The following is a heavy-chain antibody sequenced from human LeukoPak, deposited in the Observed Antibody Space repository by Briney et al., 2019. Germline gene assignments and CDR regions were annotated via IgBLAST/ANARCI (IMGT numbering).Heavy chain of an antibody. J-gene: IGHJ4*02. CDR1: GYTFTTYD. Sequence: ASVKVSCKASGYTFTTYDLNWVRQATGQGLEWMGRMNPNSGNTGYAQKFQGRVTMTRNISITTAYMELSNLTSEDTAVYYCARRIRGAPTDYWGQGTLVTVSS. V-gene: IGHV1-8*01. CDR3: ARRIRGAPTDY. D-gene: IGHD3-10*01. CDR2: MNPNSGNT.